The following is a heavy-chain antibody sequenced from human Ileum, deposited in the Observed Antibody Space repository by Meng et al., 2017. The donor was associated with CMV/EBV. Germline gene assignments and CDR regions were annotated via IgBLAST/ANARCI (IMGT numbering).Heavy chain of an antibody. V-gene: IGHV3-48*03. CDR2: INATGSIV. CDR3: ARFQRDTGGN. J-gene: IGHJ4*02. Sequence: GGSLRLSCVGSGFIFSKYEMNWVRQAPGKGLEWISYINATGSIVQYADAVKGRFTISRDNAESSLYLQMNSLRAEDTAIYYCARFQRDTGGNWGQGTLVTVSS. D-gene: IGHD1-1*01. CDR1: GFIFSKYE.